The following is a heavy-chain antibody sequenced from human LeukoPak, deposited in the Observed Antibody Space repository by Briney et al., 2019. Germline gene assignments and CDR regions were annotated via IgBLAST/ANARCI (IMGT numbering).Heavy chain of an antibody. Sequence: VASVKVSCKASGYTFTGYYIHWVRQAPGQGLEWMEWINANNGDTNYAQKFRGWVTMTRDTSLSTAYMELYRLRSDDTAVYYCARDGATVATPFFDYWGQGTLVTVSS. CDR3: ARDGATVATPFFDY. J-gene: IGHJ4*02. D-gene: IGHD4-17*01. CDR2: INANNGDT. CDR1: GYTFTGYY. V-gene: IGHV1-2*04.